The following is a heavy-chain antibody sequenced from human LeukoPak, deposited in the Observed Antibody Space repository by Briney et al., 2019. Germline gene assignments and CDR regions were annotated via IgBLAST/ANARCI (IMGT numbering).Heavy chain of an antibody. CDR1: GFTFSDYY. CDR2: ISSSGSTI. CDR3: ARDLRGDFDWLFDY. V-gene: IGHV3-11*04. J-gene: IGHJ4*02. D-gene: IGHD3-9*01. Sequence: GGSLRLSCAASGFTFSDYYMSWIRQAPGKGLGWVSYISSSGSTIYYADSVKGRFTISRDNAKNSLYLQMNSLRAEDTAVYYCARDLRGDFDWLFDYWGQGTLVTVSS.